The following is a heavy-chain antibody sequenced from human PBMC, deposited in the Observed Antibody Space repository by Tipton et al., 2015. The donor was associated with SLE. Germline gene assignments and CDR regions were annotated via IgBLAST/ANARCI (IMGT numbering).Heavy chain of an antibody. D-gene: IGHD6-6*01. CDR3: ARWYSRSSYFFDF. CDR2: IYSSGTT. V-gene: IGHV4-59*11. Sequence: TLSLTCTVSGGSIRTQYWSWIRQPAGKGLEWIGYIYSSGTTNYNPSLKSRVTISVDTSKNHFSLKLSSVTAADTAVYFCARWYSRSSYFFDFWGQGMLVTVSS. J-gene: IGHJ4*02. CDR1: GGSIRTQY.